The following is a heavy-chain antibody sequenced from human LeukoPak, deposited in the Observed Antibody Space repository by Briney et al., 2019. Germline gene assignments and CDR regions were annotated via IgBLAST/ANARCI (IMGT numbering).Heavy chain of an antibody. CDR3: ARDPDLGYCLGATCSPGH. J-gene: IGHJ4*02. D-gene: IGHD2-15*01. CDR2: ISYDGRNR. CDR1: GFTFSNYA. Sequence: PGGSLRLSCAASGFTFSNYAMHWVRQAPGKGLEWVAVISYDGRNRYHADSVKGRFTISRDNSKNTLYLQMNSLRPEDTATYFCARDPDLGYCLGATCSPGHWGQGTLVIVSS. V-gene: IGHV3-30*04.